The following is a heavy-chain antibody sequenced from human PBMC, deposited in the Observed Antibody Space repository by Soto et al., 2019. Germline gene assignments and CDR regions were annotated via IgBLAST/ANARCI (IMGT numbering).Heavy chain of an antibody. J-gene: IGHJ4*02. D-gene: IGHD3-22*01. V-gene: IGHV3-30*18. CDR1: GFTFSSYG. Sequence: PGGSLRLSCAASGFTFSSYGMHWVRQAPGKGLEWVAVISYDGSNKYYADSVKGRFTISRDNSKNTLYLQMNSLRAEDTAVYYCAKDLYWGSGTHYYDQAWGQGTLVTVSS. CDR3: AKDLYWGSGTHYYDQA. CDR2: ISYDGSNK.